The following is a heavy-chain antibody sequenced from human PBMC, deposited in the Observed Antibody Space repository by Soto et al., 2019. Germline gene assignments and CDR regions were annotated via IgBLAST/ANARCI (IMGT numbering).Heavy chain of an antibody. J-gene: IGHJ5*02. CDR3: ARGGDYGGSSWFDP. D-gene: IGHD4-17*01. CDR2: IIPIFGTA. V-gene: IGHV1-69*13. Sequence: SVKVSCKASGGTFSSYAISWVRQAPGQGLEWMGGIIPIFGTANYAQKFQGRVTITADESTSTAYMELSSLRSEDTAVYYCARGGDYGGSSWFDPWGQGTLVTVSS. CDR1: GGTFSSYA.